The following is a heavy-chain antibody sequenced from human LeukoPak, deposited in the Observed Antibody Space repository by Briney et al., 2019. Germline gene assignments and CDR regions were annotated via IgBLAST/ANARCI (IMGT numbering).Heavy chain of an antibody. CDR2: INYSGNS. J-gene: IGHJ4*02. V-gene: IGHV4-39*01. D-gene: IGHD3-10*01. CDR1: GGSISSSRYY. Sequence: ASETLSLTCTVSGGSISSSRYYWGWIRQPPGKGLEWIGSINYSGNSYYNPSLKSRVTISVDTSKNQFSLKLSSVTAADTAVYYCASYYYGSGSYYNAGFFDYWGQGTLVTVSS. CDR3: ASYYYGSGSYYNAGFFDY.